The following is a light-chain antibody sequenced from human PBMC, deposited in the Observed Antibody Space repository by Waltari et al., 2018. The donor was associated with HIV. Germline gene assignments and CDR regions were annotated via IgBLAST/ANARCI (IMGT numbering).Light chain of an antibody. V-gene: IGKV3-15*01. CDR1: QSVSTN. CDR2: GAS. J-gene: IGKJ4*01. Sequence: EVVMTQSPATLSVSPGESATLACRASQSVSTNLAWYQQIPGQVPRLLIYGASTRASGIPVRFSGSGSGTEFTLTISSLQSEDFAVYYCQQYNNWRRTFGGGTKVEIK. CDR3: QQYNNWRRT.